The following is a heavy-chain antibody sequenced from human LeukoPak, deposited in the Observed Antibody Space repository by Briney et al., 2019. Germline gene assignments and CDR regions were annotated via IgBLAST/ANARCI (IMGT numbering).Heavy chain of an antibody. J-gene: IGHJ4*02. V-gene: IGHV3-9*01. CDR1: GFTFDDYA. CDR2: ISWNSGSI. CDR3: ARGYYDSSGYQAFDY. Sequence: GRSLRLSCAASGFTFDDYAMHWVRQAPGKGLEWVSGISWNSGSIGYADSVKGRFTISRDNAKNSLYLQMNSLRAEDTAVYYCARGYYDSSGYQAFDYWGQGTLVTVSS. D-gene: IGHD3-22*01.